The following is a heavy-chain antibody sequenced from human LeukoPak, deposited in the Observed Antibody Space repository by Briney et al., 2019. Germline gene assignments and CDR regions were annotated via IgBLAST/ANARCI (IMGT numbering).Heavy chain of an antibody. CDR2: ISNSGDST. CDR3: TNVYDTSGVRGNY. CDR1: GFTFRSYA. J-gene: IGHJ4*02. V-gene: IGHV3-23*01. D-gene: IGHD3-22*01. Sequence: PGGSLRLSCAASGFTFRSYAMSWVRQAPGKGLEWVSAISNSGDSTYYADSVKGRFTISRDNSKNTLYLQMNGLRAEDTAVYYCTNVYDTSGVRGNYWGQGTPVTVSS.